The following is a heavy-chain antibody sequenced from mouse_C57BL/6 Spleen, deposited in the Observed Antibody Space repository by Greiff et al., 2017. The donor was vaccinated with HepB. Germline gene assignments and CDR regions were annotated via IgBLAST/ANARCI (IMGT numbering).Heavy chain of an antibody. V-gene: IGHV1-55*01. J-gene: IGHJ3*01. CDR2: ISPGSGST. Sequence: QVQLQQPGAELVKPGASVKMSCKASGYTFTSYWITWVTQRPGQGLEWIGDISPGSGSTNYNEKFKSKATLTVDTSSSTAYMQLSSLTSEDSAVYYCARGGIYYDYDVTYWGQGTLVTVSA. CDR3: ARGGIYYDYDVTY. D-gene: IGHD2-4*01. CDR1: GYTFTSYW.